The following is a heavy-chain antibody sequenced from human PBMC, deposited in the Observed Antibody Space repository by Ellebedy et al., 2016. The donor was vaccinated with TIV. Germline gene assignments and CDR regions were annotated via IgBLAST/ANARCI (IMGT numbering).Heavy chain of an antibody. D-gene: IGHD1-1*01. J-gene: IGHJ6*02. CDR2: ISPIFCVA. V-gene: IGHV1-69*13. Sequence: AASVKVSCKASGGPFSGNALIWVQQAPGQGLEWMGGISPIFCVANYAQKFQGRVTITADESTGTGYMELSSLRSEETAVYYCVRDEPLRDNWNGDYYYGMDVWGQGTTVTVSS. CDR3: VRDEPLRDNWNGDYYYGMDV. CDR1: GGPFSGNA.